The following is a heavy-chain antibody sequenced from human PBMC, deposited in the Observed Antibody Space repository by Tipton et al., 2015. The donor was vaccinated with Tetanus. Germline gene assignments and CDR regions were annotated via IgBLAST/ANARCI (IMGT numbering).Heavy chain of an antibody. CDR2: IYYSGST. Sequence: TLSLTCTVSGGSISSSSYYWGWIRQPPGKGLEWIGSIYYSGSTYYNPSLKSRVTISVDTSKNQFSLKLSSVTAADTAVYYCARTKESPYSSSLGDDYWDQGTLVTVSS. V-gene: IGHV4-39*07. D-gene: IGHD6-6*01. CDR3: ARTKESPYSSSLGDDY. CDR1: GGSISSSSYY. J-gene: IGHJ4*02.